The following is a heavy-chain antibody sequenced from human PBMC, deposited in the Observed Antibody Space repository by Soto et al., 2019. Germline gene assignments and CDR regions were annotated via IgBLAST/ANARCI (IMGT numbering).Heavy chain of an antibody. CDR2: IKSKTDGGTT. V-gene: IGHV3-15*01. Sequence: GSLRLSCAAAGFTFSNAWMSWVRQAPGKGLEWVGRIKSKTDGGTTDYAAPVKGRFTISRDDSKNTLYLQMNSLKTEDTAVYYCTTDGGPHSTAMVAFNWGQGNLVTVSS. D-gene: IGHD5-18*01. J-gene: IGHJ4*02. CDR1: GFTFSNAW. CDR3: TTDGGPHSTAMVAFN.